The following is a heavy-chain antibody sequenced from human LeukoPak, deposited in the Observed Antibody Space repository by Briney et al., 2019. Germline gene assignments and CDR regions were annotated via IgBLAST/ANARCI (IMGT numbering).Heavy chain of an antibody. V-gene: IGHV3-23*01. J-gene: IGHJ4*01. CDR3: ATDVRSSPLGF. CDR1: GFTFSSYA. CDR2: ISGSGGNT. D-gene: IGHD6-19*01. Sequence: GGSPRLSCAASGFTFSSYAMNWVRQAPGKGLEWVSAISGSGGNTYYADSVKGRFTISRGSSNNTLFLQMTNLRAEDSGLYYCATDVRSSPLGFWGHGTLVTVSS.